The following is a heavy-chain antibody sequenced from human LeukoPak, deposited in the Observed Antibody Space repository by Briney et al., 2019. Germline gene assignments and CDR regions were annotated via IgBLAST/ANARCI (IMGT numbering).Heavy chain of an antibody. CDR2: IYPGDSDT. CDR3: ARLPYYYGSDSHPFDI. Sequence: GESLKISCKGSGYSFTSYWIGWVRPMPGKGLEWMGIIYPGDSDTRYSPSFQGQVTISADKSISTAYLQWSSLKASDTAMYYCARLPYYYGSDSHPFDIWGQGTMVTVSS. J-gene: IGHJ3*02. V-gene: IGHV5-51*01. D-gene: IGHD3-10*01. CDR1: GYSFTSYW.